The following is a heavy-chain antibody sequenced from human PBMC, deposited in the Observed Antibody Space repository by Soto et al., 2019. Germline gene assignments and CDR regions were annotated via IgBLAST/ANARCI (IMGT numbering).Heavy chain of an antibody. J-gene: IGHJ4*02. Sequence: PSETLSLTCTVSGGSISSGDYYWSWIRQPPGKGLEWIGYIYYSGSTYYNPSLRSRVTISVDTSKNQLSLKLSSVTAADTAVYYCATRIVATTNFDYWGQGTLVTVS. D-gene: IGHD5-12*01. CDR1: GGSISSGDYY. CDR2: IYYSGST. V-gene: IGHV4-30-4*01. CDR3: ATRIVATTNFDY.